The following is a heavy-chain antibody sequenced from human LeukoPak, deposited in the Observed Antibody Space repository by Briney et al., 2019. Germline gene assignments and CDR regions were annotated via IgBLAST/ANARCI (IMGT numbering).Heavy chain of an antibody. D-gene: IGHD2-15*01. CDR3: ARETEDMTGYLDY. CDR2: IYYSGST. J-gene: IGHJ4*02. Sequence: PSETLSLTCTVSGGSISSGGYYWSWIRQHPGKGLEWIGYIYYSGSTYYNPSLKSRVTISVDTSKNQFSLKLSSVTAADTAVYYCARETEDMTGYLDYWGQGTLVTVSS. CDR1: GGSISSGGYY. V-gene: IGHV4-31*03.